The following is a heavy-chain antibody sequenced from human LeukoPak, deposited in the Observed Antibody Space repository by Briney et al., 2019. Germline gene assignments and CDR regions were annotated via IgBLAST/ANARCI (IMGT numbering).Heavy chain of an antibody. CDR1: GDSISSYY. CDR3: AREHGSGGYYYMDV. CDR2: IYHSGST. Sequence: SETLSLTCTVSGDSISSYYWSWIRQPPGKGLEWSGYIYHSGSTNYNPSLKSRATISVDTSKNQFSLKLSSVTAADTAVYYCAREHGSGGYYYMDVWGKGTTVTVSS. D-gene: IGHD6-19*01. V-gene: IGHV4-59*01. J-gene: IGHJ6*03.